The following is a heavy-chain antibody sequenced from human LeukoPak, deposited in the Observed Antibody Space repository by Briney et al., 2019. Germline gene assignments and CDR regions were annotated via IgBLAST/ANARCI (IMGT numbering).Heavy chain of an antibody. J-gene: IGHJ4*02. CDR1: GGSINNYY. CDR2: IYYTGSI. CDR3: ARDVAYGGIDY. V-gene: IGHV4-59*12. D-gene: IGHD4-23*01. Sequence: SETLSLTCTVSGGSINNYYWSWIRQPPGKGLEWIGYIYYTGSINYNPSLKSRVTISVDTSKNQFSLKLSSVTAADTAVYYCARDVAYGGIDYWGQGTLVTVSS.